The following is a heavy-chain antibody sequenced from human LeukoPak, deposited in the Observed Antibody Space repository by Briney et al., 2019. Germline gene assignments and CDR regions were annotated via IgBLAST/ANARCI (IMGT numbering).Heavy chain of an antibody. CDR3: ARDLTGYSGTYSDY. V-gene: IGHV3-23*01. Sequence: GGSLRLSCAASGFTFNNYAMSWVRQAPGNGLQGVSSLSGSGGSAYYADSVKGRFTISRDNSKNTLFLQMNSLRAEDTAVYYCARDLTGYSGTYSDYWGQGTLVTVSS. J-gene: IGHJ4*02. CDR1: GFTFNNYA. D-gene: IGHD1-26*01. CDR2: LSGSGGSA.